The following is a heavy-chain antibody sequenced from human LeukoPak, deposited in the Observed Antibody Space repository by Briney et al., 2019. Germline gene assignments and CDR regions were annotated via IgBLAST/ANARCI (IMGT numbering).Heavy chain of an antibody. V-gene: IGHV4-59*08. CDR1: GDSISSYY. CDR3: ARHDQWLPSFFHY. Sequence: SETLSLTRTVSGDSISSYYWSWIRQPPGKGLEWIGYISNSGSTIYNPSLKSRVAISVDTSKNQFSLDLNSVTAADTAVYYCARHDQWLPSFFHYWGQGTLLTVSS. J-gene: IGHJ4*02. D-gene: IGHD6-19*01. CDR2: ISNSGST.